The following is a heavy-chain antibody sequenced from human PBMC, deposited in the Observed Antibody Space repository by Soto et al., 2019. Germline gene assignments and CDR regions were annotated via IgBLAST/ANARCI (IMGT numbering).Heavy chain of an antibody. D-gene: IGHD3-22*01. V-gene: IGHV4-61*01. CDR3: ARYYYDSTDAFDI. CDR1: GGSVSSGSYY. CDR2: IYYSGST. Sequence: QVQLQESGPGLVKPSETLSLTCTVSGGSVSSGSYYWSWIRQPPGKGLEWIGYIYYSGSTNYNPSLKSRVTISVDTSKNQFSLKLSYVTAADTAVYYCARYYYDSTDAFDIWGQGTMVTVSS. J-gene: IGHJ3*02.